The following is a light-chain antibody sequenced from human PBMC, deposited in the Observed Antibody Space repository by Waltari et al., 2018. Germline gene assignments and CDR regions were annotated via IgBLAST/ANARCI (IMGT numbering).Light chain of an antibody. CDR1: NANTGSNY. J-gene: IGLJ3*02. CDR2: RDN. Sequence: QSVLTQPPSASGTPGQGVTISCSGSNANTGSNYIYCYQQFPGTAPKLLICRDNQLPSGVPDRFSGSKSGTSASLVISGLRSEDDADYYCATWDNSLSGRVFGGGTRVTVL. V-gene: IGLV1-47*01. CDR3: ATWDNSLSGRV.